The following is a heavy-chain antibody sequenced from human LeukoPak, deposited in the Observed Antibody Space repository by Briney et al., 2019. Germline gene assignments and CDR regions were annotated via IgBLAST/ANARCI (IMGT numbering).Heavy chain of an antibody. V-gene: IGHV3-30*02. CDR2: IRYDGSNM. CDR1: GFTFSTYG. CDR3: AKDRIAELRYGVVAY. J-gene: IGHJ4*02. Sequence: QPGGSLRLSCAASGFTFSTYGMHWVRQAPGKGPEGVAFIRYDGSNMYYADSVKGRFTVSRDNSKDTLYLQMDSLRPEDTAVYYCAKDRIAELRYGVVAYWGQGTLVTVSS. D-gene: IGHD2-8*01.